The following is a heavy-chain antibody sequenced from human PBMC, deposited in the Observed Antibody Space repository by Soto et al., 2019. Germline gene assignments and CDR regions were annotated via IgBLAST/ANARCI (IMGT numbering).Heavy chain of an antibody. J-gene: IGHJ5*02. CDR3: ARSAGPSYCSKGVCYHSWFDP. D-gene: IGHD2-8*01. V-gene: IGHV3-33*01. Sequence: QVQLVESGGGVVQPGRSMRLSCAASGFTFSDYGMHWVRQAPGKGLEWVAVIWYDGSNKYYADSVKGRFTISRDNSKNTLLLQMNSLTAEDTAVYYCARSAGPSYCSKGVCYHSWFDPWGQGTLVTVSS. CDR1: GFTFSDYG. CDR2: IWYDGSNK.